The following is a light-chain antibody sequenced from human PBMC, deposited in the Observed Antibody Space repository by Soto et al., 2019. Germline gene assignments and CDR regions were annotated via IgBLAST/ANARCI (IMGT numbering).Light chain of an antibody. CDR2: EVS. J-gene: IGLJ1*01. Sequence: QSALTQPASASRAPGQSMTISRTGTSSGVGGYNYVSWYQQPPGKAPKLMIYEVSNRPSGVSNRFSGSKSGNTASLTISGLQAEDEADYYCSSYTSSSPYVFGTGTKVTVL. CDR1: SSGVGGYNY. V-gene: IGLV2-14*01. CDR3: SSYTSSSPYV.